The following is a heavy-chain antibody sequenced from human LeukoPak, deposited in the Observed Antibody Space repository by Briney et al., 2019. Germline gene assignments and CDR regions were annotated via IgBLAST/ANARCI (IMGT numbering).Heavy chain of an antibody. CDR2: ISTYNYNT. CDR1: GYTFTRYD. CDR3: ARQVDTTMALPDY. V-gene: IGHV1-18*01. J-gene: IGHJ4*02. Sequence: ASVKVSCKTSGYTFTRYDVSWVRQAPGQRLEWMGWISTYNYNTNYAQKFRGRVTLTKDTSTNTVYMELRSLRSEDTAIYYCARQVDTTMALPDYWGQGTLVTVSS. D-gene: IGHD5-18*01.